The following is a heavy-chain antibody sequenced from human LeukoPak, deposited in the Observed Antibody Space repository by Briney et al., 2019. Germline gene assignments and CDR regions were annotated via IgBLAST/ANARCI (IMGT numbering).Heavy chain of an antibody. CDR3: ARFDRSWYYFDY. J-gene: IGHJ4*02. D-gene: IGHD6-13*01. Sequence: SVRGRFTISRDNAKTSLNLQMNNLRAEDTAVYYCARFDRSWYYFDYWGQGTLVTVSS. V-gene: IGHV3-48*03.